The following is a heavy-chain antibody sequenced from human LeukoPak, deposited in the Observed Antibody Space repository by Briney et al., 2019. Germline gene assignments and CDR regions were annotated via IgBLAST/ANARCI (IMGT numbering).Heavy chain of an antibody. J-gene: IGHJ5*02. V-gene: IGHV3-30-3*01. Sequence: GRSLRLSCAASGFTFSSYAMHWVRQAPGKGLEWGAVISYDGSNKYYADSVKVRFTIARDNSKNTRYLQMNSRRAEDTAVYYCARDPKQDIVVVPALGWFDPWGQGTLVTVSS. CDR3: ARDPKQDIVVVPALGWFDP. CDR1: GFTFSSYA. D-gene: IGHD2-2*01. CDR2: ISYDGSNK.